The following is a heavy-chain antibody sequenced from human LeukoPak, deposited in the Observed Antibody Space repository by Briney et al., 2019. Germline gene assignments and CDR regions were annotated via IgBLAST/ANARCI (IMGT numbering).Heavy chain of an antibody. CDR3: ARDRITIFGVVSLGAFDI. J-gene: IGHJ3*02. CDR1: GYTFSSYE. Sequence: GGSLRLSCAASGYTFSSYEMDWVRQAPGKGLEWVSYISSSGSTIYYADSVKGRFTISRDNAKNSLYLQMNSLRAEDTAVYYCARDRITIFGVVSLGAFDIWGQGTMVTVSS. V-gene: IGHV3-48*03. CDR2: ISSSGSTI. D-gene: IGHD3-3*01.